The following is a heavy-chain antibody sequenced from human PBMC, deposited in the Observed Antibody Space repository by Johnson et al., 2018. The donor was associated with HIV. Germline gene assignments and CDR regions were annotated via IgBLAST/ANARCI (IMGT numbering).Heavy chain of an antibody. CDR2: ISGSGGST. J-gene: IGHJ3*01. V-gene: IGHV3-23*04. CDR1: GFTFDDYA. Sequence: MQLVESGGGVVQPGRSLRLSCAASGFTFDDYAMHWVRQAPGKGLEWVSGISGSGGSTYYADSVKGRFTISRDNSKNTLYLQMNSLRAEDTAVYYCAKDLYYDSSGAGAFDVWGQGTMVTVS. CDR3: AKDLYYDSSGAGAFDV. D-gene: IGHD3-22*01.